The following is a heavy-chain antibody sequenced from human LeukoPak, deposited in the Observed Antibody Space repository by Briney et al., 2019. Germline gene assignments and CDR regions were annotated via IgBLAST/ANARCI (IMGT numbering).Heavy chain of an antibody. V-gene: IGHV1-2*02. CDR1: GYIFTGYY. D-gene: IGHD2-2*01. Sequence: GASVKVSCKASGYIFTGYYMHWVRQAPGQGLEWMGWINPNSGDTNYAQKFQGRVTMTRDTSISTAYMELRSLRSDDTAVYYCARGRYMSRIVVVPAAMLKGGEFDYWGQGTLVTVSS. J-gene: IGHJ4*02. CDR3: ARGRYMSRIVVVPAAMLKGGEFDY. CDR2: INPNSGDT.